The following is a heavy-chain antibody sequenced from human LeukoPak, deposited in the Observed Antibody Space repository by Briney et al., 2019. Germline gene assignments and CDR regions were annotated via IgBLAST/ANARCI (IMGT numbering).Heavy chain of an antibody. V-gene: IGHV3-30*03. D-gene: IGHD3-22*01. CDR1: GFTFSSFG. CDR2: VSYDESHK. Sequence: GGSLRLSCAASGFTFSSFGMHWVRQAPGKGLEWVAVVSYDESHKYYADSVKGRFTISRDNSKNTLYLQMNSLRAEDTAVYYCARDKGYYYDSTSLEFQHWGQGTLVTVSS. J-gene: IGHJ1*01. CDR3: ARDKGYYYDSTSLEFQH.